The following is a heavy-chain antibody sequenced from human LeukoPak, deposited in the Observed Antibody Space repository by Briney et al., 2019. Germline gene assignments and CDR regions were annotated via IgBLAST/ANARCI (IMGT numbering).Heavy chain of an antibody. D-gene: IGHD4-17*01. J-gene: IGHJ4*02. Sequence: PSETLSLTCTVSGGSISSYYWSWIPQPAGKGLEWIGRIYTSGSTNYNPSLKSRVTMSVDTSKNQFSLKLSSVTAADTAVYYCARTSGLRQIFLSFDYWGQGTLVTVSS. CDR3: ARTSGLRQIFLSFDY. V-gene: IGHV4-4*07. CDR2: IYTSGST. CDR1: GGSISSYY.